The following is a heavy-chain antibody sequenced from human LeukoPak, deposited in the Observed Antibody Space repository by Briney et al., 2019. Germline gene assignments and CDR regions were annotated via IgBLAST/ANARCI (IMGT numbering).Heavy chain of an antibody. D-gene: IGHD3-22*01. CDR3: ARVSRGPHPYYYDSSGYMDY. CDR2: INQDGSEK. V-gene: IGHV3-7*03. J-gene: IGHJ4*02. CDR1: GFTFSTYW. Sequence: GGSLRLSCAASGFTFSTYWMTWVRQAPGKGLEWVANINQDGSEKYYVDSVKGRFTISRDNAKNTLYLQMNSLRAEDTAVYYCARVSRGPHPYYYDSSGYMDYWGQGTLVTVSS.